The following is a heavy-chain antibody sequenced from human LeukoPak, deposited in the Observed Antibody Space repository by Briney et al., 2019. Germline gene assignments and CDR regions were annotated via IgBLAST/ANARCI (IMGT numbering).Heavy chain of an antibody. CDR3: AKLLIAAAGTNWFDP. V-gene: IGHV3-48*03. Sequence: GGFLILSCAASGITFSSYEMNWVRLAPRNVQEMVSYISSTGSTIYYADSVKGRFTISRDNAKNSLYLQMNSLRAEDTAVYYCAKLLIAAAGTNWFDPWGQGTLVTVSS. D-gene: IGHD6-13*01. CDR1: GITFSSYE. CDR2: ISSTGSTI. J-gene: IGHJ5*02.